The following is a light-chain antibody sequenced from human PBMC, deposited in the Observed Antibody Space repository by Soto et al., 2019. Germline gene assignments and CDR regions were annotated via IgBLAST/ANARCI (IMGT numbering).Light chain of an antibody. CDR1: QIIGSW. CDR3: QQYYSYPPWT. J-gene: IGKJ1*01. V-gene: IGKV1-5*01. Sequence: DIQMTQSPSTLSASVGDGVTITCRASQIIGSWLAWYQQKPGKAPKLLIYAASTLQSGVPSRFSGSGSGTDFTLTISCLQSEDFATYYCQQYYSYPPWTFGQGTKVEIK. CDR2: AAS.